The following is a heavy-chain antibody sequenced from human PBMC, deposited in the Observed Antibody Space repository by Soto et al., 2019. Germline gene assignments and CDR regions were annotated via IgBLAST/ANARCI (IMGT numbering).Heavy chain of an antibody. D-gene: IGHD5-18*01. CDR3: AREVDRALVGSPHYFDY. CDR2: ISSRSGTI. Sequence: VGSLRLSCAASGFSFSDYYMTWIRQAPGQGLEWVSYISSRSGTIFYADSVKGRFTLSRDNSKNSMYLQMNSLRAEDTAVYYCAREVDRALVGSPHYFDYWGQGTLVTVSS. CDR1: GFSFSDYY. V-gene: IGHV3-11*01. J-gene: IGHJ4*01.